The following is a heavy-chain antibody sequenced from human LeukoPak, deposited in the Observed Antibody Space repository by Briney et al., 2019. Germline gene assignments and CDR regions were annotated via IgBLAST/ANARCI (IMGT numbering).Heavy chain of an antibody. Sequence: GASVNLSCKASGGTFNNYAISWVRQAPGQGLEWMGRIVPILGIANYAQEFQGRLIITADKATSSAYMELSSLRSEDTAVYYCARDQGDNSYGYYAIWYAFDVWGQGAMVSVSS. CDR2: IVPILGIA. D-gene: IGHD5-18*01. J-gene: IGHJ3*01. CDR1: GGTFNNYA. V-gene: IGHV1-69*04. CDR3: ARDQGDNSYGYYAIWYAFDV.